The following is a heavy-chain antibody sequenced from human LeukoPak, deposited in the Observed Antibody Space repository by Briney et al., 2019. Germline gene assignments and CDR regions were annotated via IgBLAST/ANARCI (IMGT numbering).Heavy chain of an antibody. Sequence: PGGSLGLSCAASGFIFRDYSMHWVRQVPGKGLEWISLISGDGVTTYYADSVKGRFTISRDNREDSLYLQMNTLRTEDTAFYYCARGVNTISFTFDYWARGSLVTVSS. CDR3: ARGVNTISFTFDY. CDR1: GFIFRDYS. J-gene: IGHJ4*02. V-gene: IGHV3-43*02. CDR2: ISGDGVTT. D-gene: IGHD3-22*01.